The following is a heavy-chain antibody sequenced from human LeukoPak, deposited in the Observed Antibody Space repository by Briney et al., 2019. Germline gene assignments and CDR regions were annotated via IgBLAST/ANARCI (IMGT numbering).Heavy chain of an antibody. Sequence: PGGSLRLSCAASGLTVSSNYMSWVRQAPGKGLEWVSVIYSGGSTYYADSVKGRFTISRDNSKNTLYLQMNSLRAEDTAVYYCARDSDGAIQTYGDYGGFDYWGQGTLVTVSS. CDR2: IYSGGST. V-gene: IGHV3-53*01. D-gene: IGHD4-17*01. CDR3: ARDSDGAIQTYGDYGGFDY. J-gene: IGHJ4*02. CDR1: GLTVSSNY.